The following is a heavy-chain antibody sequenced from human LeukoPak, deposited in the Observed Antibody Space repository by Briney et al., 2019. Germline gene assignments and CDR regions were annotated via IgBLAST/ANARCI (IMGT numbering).Heavy chain of an antibody. V-gene: IGHV3-30*02. Sequence: PGGSLRLSCAASGFTFSSYGMHWVRQAPGKGLEWVAFIRYDGSNKYYADSVKGRFTISRGNSKNTLYLQMNSLRAEDTAVYYCAKDRGRWLQNPNWFDPWGQGTLVTVSS. D-gene: IGHD5-24*01. CDR3: AKDRGRWLQNPNWFDP. CDR2: IRYDGSNK. CDR1: GFTFSSYG. J-gene: IGHJ5*02.